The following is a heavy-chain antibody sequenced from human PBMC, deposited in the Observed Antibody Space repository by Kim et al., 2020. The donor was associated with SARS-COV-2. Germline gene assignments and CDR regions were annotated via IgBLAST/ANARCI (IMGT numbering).Heavy chain of an antibody. J-gene: IGHJ4*02. Sequence: ASVKVSCKASGYTFNTYDIDWVRRAPGQGFEWLGWMNAATQNTGYVAKFRGRVTMTRDISITTAYMELTSLTSEDTAVYYCARGRNKNGAETYYTDYWGQGTLVTVSS. CDR2: MNAATQNT. CDR1: GYTFNTYD. CDR3: ARGRNKNGAETYYTDY. V-gene: IGHV1-8*01. D-gene: IGHD3-10*01.